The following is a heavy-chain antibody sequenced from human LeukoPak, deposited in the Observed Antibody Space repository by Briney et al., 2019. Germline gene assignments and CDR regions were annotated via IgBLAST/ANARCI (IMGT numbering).Heavy chain of an antibody. Sequence: SETLSLTCAVHGGSFSGNYWNWIRQPPGKGLEWIGEINHSGSTNYNPSLKSRVTISVDTSKNQFSLKLSSVTAADTAVYYCARDGHGGGYYYYMDVWGKGTTVTVSS. CDR1: GGSFSGNY. V-gene: IGHV4-34*01. CDR3: ARDGHGGGYYYYMDV. D-gene: IGHD2-8*01. CDR2: INHSGST. J-gene: IGHJ6*03.